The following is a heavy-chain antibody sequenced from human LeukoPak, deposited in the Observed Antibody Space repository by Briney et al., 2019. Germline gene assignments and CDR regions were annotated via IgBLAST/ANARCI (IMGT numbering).Heavy chain of an antibody. J-gene: IGHJ4*02. CDR1: GYTFTGYY. D-gene: IGHD5-18*01. CDR3: ARERDTARFDY. Sequence: ASVKVSCMASGYTFTGYYIHWVRQAPGQGLEWMGWINPNSGDTNYAQKFQGRVTMTRDTSITTADMELSSLRSDDTALYYCARERDTARFDYWGQGTLVTVSS. V-gene: IGHV1-2*02. CDR2: INPNSGDT.